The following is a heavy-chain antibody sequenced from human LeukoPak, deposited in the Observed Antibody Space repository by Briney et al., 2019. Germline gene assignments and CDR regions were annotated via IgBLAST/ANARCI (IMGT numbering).Heavy chain of an antibody. V-gene: IGHV3-23*01. J-gene: IGHJ4*02. CDR1: GFSVSTSG. CDR2: ISVEGESA. CDR3: AQGYGNGWYPH. Sequence: GGSLRLSCTVSGFSVSTSGMSWVRQAQGKGLQTISAISVEGESAYYADSVNGRFTISRDNSKNTLYLQMNSLRVEDTAVYFCAQGYGNGWYPHWGQGSLVSVSS. D-gene: IGHD6-19*01.